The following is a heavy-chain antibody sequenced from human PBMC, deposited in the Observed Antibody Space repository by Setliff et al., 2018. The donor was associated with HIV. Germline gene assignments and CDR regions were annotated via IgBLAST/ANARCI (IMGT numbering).Heavy chain of an antibody. CDR1: GYTFTSYY. J-gene: IGHJ4*02. V-gene: IGHV1-46*01. CDR3: ARLRGWYGIYYFDY. CDR2: INPSGGST. Sequence: ASVKVSCKASGYTFTSYYIHWVRQAPGQGLEWMGRINPSGGSTSYAQKFQGRVTMTRDTSTSTVYMELSSLRTEDTAVYYCARLRGWYGIYYFDYWGQGTLVTVSS. D-gene: IGHD6-19*01.